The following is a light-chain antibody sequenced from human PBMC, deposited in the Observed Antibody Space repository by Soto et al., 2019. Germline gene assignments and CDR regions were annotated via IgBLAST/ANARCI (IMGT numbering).Light chain of an antibody. V-gene: IGLV2-14*01. CDR3: SSYTSISTRV. CDR1: SSDVGG. CDR2: DVS. J-gene: IGLJ1*01. Sequence: QSALTQPASVSGSPGQSITISCTGTSSDVGGVSWYQQHPGKAPKLMIYDVSNRPSGVSNRFSGSKSGNTASLTISGLQAEDEADYYCSSYTSISTRVFGTGTKVTVL.